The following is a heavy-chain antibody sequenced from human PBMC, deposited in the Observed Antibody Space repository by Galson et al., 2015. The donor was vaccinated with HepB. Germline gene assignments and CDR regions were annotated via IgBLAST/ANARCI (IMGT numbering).Heavy chain of an antibody. CDR2: ISGSGGRT. CDR3: AKEEAAAGLTDAFDI. J-gene: IGHJ3*02. D-gene: IGHD6-13*01. Sequence: SLRLSCAASGLTFSSYALSWVRQAPGKGLEWVSAISGSGGRTYYADSVKGRFTISRDNSKNTLYLQMNSLRAEDTAVYYCAKEEAAAGLTDAFDIWGQGTMVTVS. CDR1: GLTFSSYA. V-gene: IGHV3-23*01.